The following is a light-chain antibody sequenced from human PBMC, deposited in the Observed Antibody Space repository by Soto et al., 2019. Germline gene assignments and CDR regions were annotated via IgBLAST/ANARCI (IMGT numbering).Light chain of an antibody. CDR1: SSDVGGYDY. V-gene: IGLV2-14*01. J-gene: IGLJ1*01. CDR3: SSYSISTAYL. Sequence: ALTQPASVSGSPGQSITISCTGTSSDVGGYDYVSWYQLHPGKAPKLMIFEVSNRPSGVSYRFSGSKSGNTASLTISGLQVEDEADYFCSSYSISTAYLFGTGTKVTVL. CDR2: EVS.